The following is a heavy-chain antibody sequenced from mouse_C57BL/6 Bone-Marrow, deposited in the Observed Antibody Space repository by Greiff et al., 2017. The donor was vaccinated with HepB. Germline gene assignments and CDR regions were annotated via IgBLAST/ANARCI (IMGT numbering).Heavy chain of an antibody. CDR2: INPSSGYT. CDR3: ARRGYGYDEAWFAY. CDR1: GYTFTSYW. J-gene: IGHJ3*01. Sequence: QVQLKESGAELAKPGASVKLSCKASGYTFTSYWMHWVKQRPGKGLEWIGYINPSSGYTKYNQKFKDKATLTADKSSITAYMQLSSLTYEDSAVYYCARRGYGYDEAWFAYWGQGTLVTVSA. V-gene: IGHV1-7*01. D-gene: IGHD2-14*01.